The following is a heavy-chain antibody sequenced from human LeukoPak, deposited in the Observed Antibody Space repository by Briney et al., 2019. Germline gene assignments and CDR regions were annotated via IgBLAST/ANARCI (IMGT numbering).Heavy chain of an antibody. CDR2: ISSSGTTT. J-gene: IGHJ4*02. V-gene: IGHV3-48*03. Sequence: GGSLRLSCAASGFSFSVYEMHWVRQAPGKGLEWISDISSSGTTTYYADSVKGRFTISRDNAKNSLYLQMNSLRAEDTAVYYCTTLTVATSFDYWGQGTLVTVSS. CDR1: GFSFSVYE. D-gene: IGHD5-12*01. CDR3: TTLTVATSFDY.